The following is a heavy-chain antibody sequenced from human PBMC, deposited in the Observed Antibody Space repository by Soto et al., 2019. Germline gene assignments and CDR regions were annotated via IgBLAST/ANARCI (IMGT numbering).Heavy chain of an antibody. CDR1: GFTFSDHY. J-gene: IGHJ4*02. V-gene: IGHV3-72*01. Sequence: EVQLVESGGGLVQPGGSLRLSCAASGFTFSDHYMDWVRQAPGKGLEWVGRVRNKAYGYTTEYAASVKGRFTIPRDGSKNSLYLQMNTLKTEDTAVYYCTRSDTSGRHFDYWGQGTLVTVSS. D-gene: IGHD6-25*01. CDR2: VRNKAYGYTT. CDR3: TRSDTSGRHFDY.